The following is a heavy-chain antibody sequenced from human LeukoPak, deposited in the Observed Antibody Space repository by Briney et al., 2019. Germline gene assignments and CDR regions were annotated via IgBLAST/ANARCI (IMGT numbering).Heavy chain of an antibody. CDR2: IRSKANTYAT. Sequence: GGSLKLSCAASGVTFSGSAMHSVRQASGKGLEWVGRIRSKANTYATAYAASVKGRFTISRDDSKNTAYLQMNSLKTEDTAVYCCTRSEDSSGYRHFDYWGQGTLVTVSS. D-gene: IGHD3-22*01. CDR1: GVTFSGSA. CDR3: TRSEDSSGYRHFDY. V-gene: IGHV3-73*01. J-gene: IGHJ4*02.